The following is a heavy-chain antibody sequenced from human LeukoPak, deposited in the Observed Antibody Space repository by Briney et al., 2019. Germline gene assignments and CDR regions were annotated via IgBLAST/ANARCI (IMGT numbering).Heavy chain of an antibody. V-gene: IGHV4-59*12. CDR1: GSPIGTYY. CDR3: ARDPYSSSSGAFDY. CDR2: IHYTCST. D-gene: IGHD6-6*01. Sequence: PSATLSLTCTVAGSPIGTYYCSWIRQPPGNLLELIGNIHYTCSTNYNPSLKSQVTISVDTSKNQLSLRLTSVTAADTAVYYCARDPYSSSSGAFDYWGQGTMVTVSS. J-gene: IGHJ4*02.